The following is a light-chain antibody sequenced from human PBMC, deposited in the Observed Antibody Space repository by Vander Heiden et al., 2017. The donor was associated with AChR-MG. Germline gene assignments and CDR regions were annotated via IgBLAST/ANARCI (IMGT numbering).Light chain of an antibody. J-gene: IGKJ2*01. V-gene: IGKV1-5*01. CDR1: QSISDW. CDR2: DAS. Sequence: DIQMTQSPSTLSASVGDRVTITCRASQSISDWLAWYQQKPGKAPNLLIYDASSLESGVPSRFSGSGSGTEFTLTISSLQPDDFATYYCQQDCTYPSTFGQRTKLEIK. CDR3: QQDCTYPST.